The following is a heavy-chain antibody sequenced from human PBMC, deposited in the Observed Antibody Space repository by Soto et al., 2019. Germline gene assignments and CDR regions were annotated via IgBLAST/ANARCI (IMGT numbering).Heavy chain of an antibody. Sequence: QVQLVQSGPEVKKPGASVKVSCKASAYTFTTYGTSWVRQAPGQGLEWMGWISGYNGQTNYPQKFRGRVTLTTDTSTSTAYMELRSLRSDDTAMYYCARDNRKELWVEGLNAMDVWGQGTTVTVSS. CDR1: AYTFTTYG. J-gene: IGHJ6*02. CDR3: ARDNRKELWVEGLNAMDV. CDR2: ISGYNGQT. V-gene: IGHV1-18*04. D-gene: IGHD3-10*01.